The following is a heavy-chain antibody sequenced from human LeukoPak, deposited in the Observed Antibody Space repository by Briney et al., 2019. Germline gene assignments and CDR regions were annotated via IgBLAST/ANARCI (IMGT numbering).Heavy chain of an antibody. CDR2: IIPIFGTA. Sequence: SVKVSCKASGGTFSSYAISWVRQAPGQGLEWMGGIIPIFGTANYAQKFQGRVTMTTDTSTSTAYMELRSLKSDDTAVYYCARVFPLKVAGFDYWGQGTLVTVSS. J-gene: IGHJ4*02. CDR1: GGTFSSYA. CDR3: ARVFPLKVAGFDY. D-gene: IGHD6-19*01. V-gene: IGHV1-69*05.